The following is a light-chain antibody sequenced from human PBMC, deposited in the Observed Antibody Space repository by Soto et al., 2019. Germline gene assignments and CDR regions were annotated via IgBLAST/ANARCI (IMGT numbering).Light chain of an antibody. Sequence: QSALTQPASVSGSPGQSITISCTGTSSDVGGYTYVSWYQHHPGKAPKLMIYEVSNRPSGVSNRFSGSKSGNTASLTISGLQAEDEAVYSCSSYTNTNTRVVFGGGTKLTVL. CDR3: SSYTNTNTRVV. J-gene: IGLJ2*01. V-gene: IGLV2-14*01. CDR2: EVS. CDR1: SSDVGGYTY.